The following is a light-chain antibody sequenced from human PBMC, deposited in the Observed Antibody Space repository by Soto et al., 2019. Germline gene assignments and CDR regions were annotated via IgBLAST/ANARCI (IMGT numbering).Light chain of an antibody. V-gene: IGLV2-14*03. CDR1: SSDVGGYNF. Sequence: QSVLTQPASVFGSPGQSITISCTGTSSDVGGYNFVSWYQQLPGKAPKLMIYEVTSRPSGVSNRFSGSKSGNTASLTISGLQPEDEAEYYCSSYTTSSTVVFGTGTKVTDL. J-gene: IGLJ1*01. CDR2: EVT. CDR3: SSYTTSSTVV.